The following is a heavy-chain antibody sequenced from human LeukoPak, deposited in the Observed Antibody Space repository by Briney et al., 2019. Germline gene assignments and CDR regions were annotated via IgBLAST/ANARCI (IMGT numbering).Heavy chain of an antibody. CDR1: GFTFSSYW. V-gene: IGHV3-74*01. CDR2: MNSDGSST. Sequence: GGSLRLSCAASGFTFSSYWMHWVRQAPGKGLVWVSRMNSDGSSTSYADSVKGRFTISRDNAKNTLYLQMNSLRAEDTAVYYCARTAYSDYSLGFWGQGTLVTVSS. D-gene: IGHD5-12*01. J-gene: IGHJ4*02. CDR3: ARTAYSDYSLGF.